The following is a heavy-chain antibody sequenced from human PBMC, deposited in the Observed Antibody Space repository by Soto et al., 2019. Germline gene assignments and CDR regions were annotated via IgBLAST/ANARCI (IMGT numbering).Heavy chain of an antibody. V-gene: IGHV2-5*02. CDR3: AAWNYESGLDV. D-gene: IGHD1-7*01. Sequence: QITLKESGPTLVRPTQTLTLTCSFSGFSLNTNGMGVGWMRQPPGKALEWLAFMYWDEDKRYSPSLTTRLTATTDTSKNEVVLTPTNLDPLDTGTYYCAAWNYESGLDVWGQGTTVTVSS. J-gene: IGHJ6*02. CDR2: MYWDEDK. CDR1: GFSLNTNGMG.